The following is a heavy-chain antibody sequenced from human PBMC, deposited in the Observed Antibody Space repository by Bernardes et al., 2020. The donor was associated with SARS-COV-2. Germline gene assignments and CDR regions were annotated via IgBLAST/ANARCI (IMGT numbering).Heavy chain of an antibody. CDR2: FDPEDGET. CDR3: RVVPAAMEYYYYGMDV. D-gene: IGHD2-2*01. CDR1: GYTLTELS. V-gene: IGHV1-24*01. J-gene: IGHJ6*02. Sequence: ASVKVSCKVSGYTLTELSMHWVRQAPGKGLEWMGGFDPEDGETIYAQKFQGRVTMTEDTSTDTAYMELSSLRSEDTAVYYCRVVPAAMEYYYYGMDVWGQGTTVTVS.